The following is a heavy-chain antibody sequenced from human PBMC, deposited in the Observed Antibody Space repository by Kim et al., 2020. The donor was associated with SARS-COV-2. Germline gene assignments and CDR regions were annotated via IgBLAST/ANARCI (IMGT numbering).Heavy chain of an antibody. CDR2: IRSKANSYAT. D-gene: IGHD3-10*01. Sequence: GGSLRLSCAASGFTFSGSSIHWVRQASGKGLEWVGRIRSKANSYATAYAASVKGRFTVSRDDSKNTAHLQMNSLKTEDTAVYYCSSVDSGSLHWGQGTLVTVSS. J-gene: IGHJ4*02. CDR1: GFTFSGSS. V-gene: IGHV3-73*01. CDR3: SSVDSGSLH.